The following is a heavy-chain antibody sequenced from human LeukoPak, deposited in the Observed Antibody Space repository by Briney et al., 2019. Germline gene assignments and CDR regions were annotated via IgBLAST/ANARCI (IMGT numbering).Heavy chain of an antibody. J-gene: IGHJ3*02. D-gene: IGHD1-26*01. CDR3: AREAYEWELRKEIAFDI. CDR2: VHLDGRT. Sequence: SETLSLTCGVSGGSATTTNWWTWVRQPPGKGLEWIGEVHLDGRTNYNPSLESRLTMSVDLSENHISLKLTSVTAADTAVYYCAREAYEWELRKEIAFDIWGQGTMVTVSS. CDR1: GGSATTTNW. V-gene: IGHV4-4*02.